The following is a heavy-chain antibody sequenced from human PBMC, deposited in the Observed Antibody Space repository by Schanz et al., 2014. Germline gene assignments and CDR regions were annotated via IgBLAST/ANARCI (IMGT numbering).Heavy chain of an antibody. D-gene: IGHD3-22*01. CDR3: ARSNYYDNSDYYNSFDY. Sequence: QVQLVQSGAEVKKPGASVKVSCKASGYTFTSYSIHWVRQAPGQGLEWMGWIIPILGIANYAQKFQGRVTNTADKSTSTAYMDLSSLRPEDTAVYYCARSNYYDNSDYYNSFDYWGQGTLVTVSS. J-gene: IGHJ4*02. CDR2: IIPILGIA. V-gene: IGHV1-69*09. CDR1: GYTFTSYS.